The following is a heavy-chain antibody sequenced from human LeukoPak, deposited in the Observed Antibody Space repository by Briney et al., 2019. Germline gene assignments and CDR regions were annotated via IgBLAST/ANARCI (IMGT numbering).Heavy chain of an antibody. CDR3: AKDRVGDYGTFFDY. V-gene: IGHV3-30*02. CDR2: IRYDGSNK. D-gene: IGHD4-17*01. J-gene: IGHJ4*02. Sequence: GGSLRLSCAASGYTFSSYGKHWVRQAPGKGLEGVAFIRYDGSNKYYADSVKGRFTISRDNSKNTLYLQMNSLRAEDTAVYYCAKDRVGDYGTFFDYWGQGTLVTVSS. CDR1: GYTFSSYG.